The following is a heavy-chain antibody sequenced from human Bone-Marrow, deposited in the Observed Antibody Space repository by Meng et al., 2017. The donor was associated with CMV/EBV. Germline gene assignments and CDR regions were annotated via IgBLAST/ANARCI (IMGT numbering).Heavy chain of an antibody. Sequence: ASVKVSCKASGYTFTGYYMHWVRQAPGQGLEWMGWINPNSGGTNYAQKFQGRVTMTRDTSISTAYMELSRLTSDDTAVYYCARDPQPRMSYDFWRGGWFDPWGQGTLVTVSS. CDR1: GYTFTGYY. D-gene: IGHD3-3*01. CDR3: ARDPQPRMSYDFWRGGWFDP. J-gene: IGHJ5*02. CDR2: INPNSGGT. V-gene: IGHV1-2*02.